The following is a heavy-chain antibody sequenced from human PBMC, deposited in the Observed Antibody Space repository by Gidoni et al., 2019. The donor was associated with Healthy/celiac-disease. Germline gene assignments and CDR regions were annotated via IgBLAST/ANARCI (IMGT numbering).Heavy chain of an antibody. CDR1: GFTFSSYA. CDR2: ISYDGSNK. V-gene: IGHV3-30-3*01. J-gene: IGHJ3*02. Sequence: QVQLVESGGGVVQPGRSLRLSCAASGFTFSSYAMHWVRQAPGQGLEWVAVISYDGSNKYYADSVKGRFTISRDNSKNTLYLQMNSLRAEDTAVYYCARDPFWEWYSSSLAFDIWGQGTMVTVSS. D-gene: IGHD6-6*01. CDR3: ARDPFWEWYSSSLAFDI.